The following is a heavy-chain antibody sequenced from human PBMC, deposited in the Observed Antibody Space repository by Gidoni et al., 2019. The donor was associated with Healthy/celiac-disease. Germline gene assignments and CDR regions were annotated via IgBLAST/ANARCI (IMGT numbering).Heavy chain of an antibody. Sequence: QVHLQQSGAGLLTPSATLSLTCALYCGSFIGYYWSWIRQPPGKGLEWIGEINHSGSTNYNPSRKSRVTISVDTSKNQFSLKVSSVNAAETAVYYCARDRVYAIHYYYGMDVWGQGTTVTVSS. J-gene: IGHJ6*02. CDR2: INHSGST. V-gene: IGHV4-34*01. CDR1: CGSFIGYY. CDR3: ARDRVYAIHYYYGMDV. D-gene: IGHD2-8*01.